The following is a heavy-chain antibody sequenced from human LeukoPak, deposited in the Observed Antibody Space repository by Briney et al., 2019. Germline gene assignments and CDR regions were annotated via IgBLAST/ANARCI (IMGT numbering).Heavy chain of an antibody. CDR2: INHNGST. CDR1: GGSFSGYY. D-gene: IGHD3-9*01. Sequence: SETLSLTCAVYGGSFSGYYWSWIRQPPGKGLEWIGEINHNGSTNYNPSLKSRVSISVDTSKNQFSLKLSSVTAADTAVYYCARGDDGDYDILTGYYNFDYWGQGTLVTVSS. CDR3: ARGDDGDYDILTGYYNFDY. J-gene: IGHJ4*02. V-gene: IGHV4-34*01.